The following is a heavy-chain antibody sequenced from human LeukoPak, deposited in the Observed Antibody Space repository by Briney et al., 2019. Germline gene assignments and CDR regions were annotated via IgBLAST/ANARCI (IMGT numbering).Heavy chain of an antibody. V-gene: IGHV4-34*01. CDR3: AREGDYYDSSGYYTKNFDY. CDR2: INHSGST. J-gene: IGHJ4*02. Sequence: SETLSLTCAVYGGSFSGYYWSWIRQPPGKGLEWIGEINHSGSTNYNPSLKSRVTMSVDTSKNQFSLKLSSVTAADTAVYYCAREGDYYDSSGYYTKNFDYWGQGTLVTVSS. D-gene: IGHD3-22*01. CDR1: GGSFSGYY.